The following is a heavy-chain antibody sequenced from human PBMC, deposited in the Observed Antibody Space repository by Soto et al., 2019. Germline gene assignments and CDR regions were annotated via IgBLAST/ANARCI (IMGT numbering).Heavy chain of an antibody. D-gene: IGHD3-10*01. Sequence: RDPPGKGLEWIGYIYYSGSTNYNPSLKSRVTISVDTSKNQFSLKLSSVTAADTAVYYCARAGNYYYGMDVWGQGTTVTVSS. J-gene: IGHJ6*02. CDR2: IYYSGST. CDR3: ARAGNYYYGMDV. V-gene: IGHV4-59*01.